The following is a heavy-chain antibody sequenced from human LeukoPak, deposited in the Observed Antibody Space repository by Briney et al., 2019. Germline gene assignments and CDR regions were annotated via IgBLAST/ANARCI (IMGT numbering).Heavy chain of an antibody. CDR1: GYSISSGYY. CDR2: IYHSGST. D-gene: IGHD6-13*01. CDR3: ARDRRYSAARPEDFDY. V-gene: IGHV4-38-2*02. J-gene: IGHJ4*02. Sequence: PSETLSLTCTVSGYSISSGYYWGWIRQPPGKGLEWIGSIYHSGSTYYNPSLKSRVTISVDTSKNQFSLKLSSVTAADTAVYYCARDRRYSAARPEDFDYWGQGTLVTVSS.